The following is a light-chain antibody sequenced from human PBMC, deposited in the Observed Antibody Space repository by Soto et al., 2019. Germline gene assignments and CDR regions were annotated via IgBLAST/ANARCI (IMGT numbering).Light chain of an antibody. CDR2: GSS. CDR3: QQYNKWPPYT. V-gene: IGKV3-15*01. J-gene: IGKJ2*01. Sequence: EIVMTQSPANFSVSPGERATLSCRASQSVSSNLAWYQQKPGQGPRLLIYGSSTRATGIPARFSGSGSGTEFPLTISSLQSEDFAVYYCQQYNKWPPYTFGQGTKVEIK. CDR1: QSVSSN.